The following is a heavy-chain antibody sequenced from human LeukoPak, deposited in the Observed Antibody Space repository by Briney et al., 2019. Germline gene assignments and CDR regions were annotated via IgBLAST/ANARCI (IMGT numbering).Heavy chain of an antibody. CDR1: GFTLSSYA. D-gene: IGHD3-3*01. CDR2: ISGSGGST. V-gene: IGHV3-23*01. CDR3: AKDYYDFWSGKYASYGMDV. J-gene: IGHJ6*02. Sequence: QPGASLRLSCAASGFTLSSYAMSWVRQAPGKGLEWGSAISGSGGSTYYADSVKGRFIISRDNSKNTLYLQMNSLSAEDTAVYYCAKDYYDFWSGKYASYGMDVWGQGTTVTVSS.